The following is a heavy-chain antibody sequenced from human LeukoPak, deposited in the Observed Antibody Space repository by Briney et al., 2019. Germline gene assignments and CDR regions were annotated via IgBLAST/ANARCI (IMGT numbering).Heavy chain of an antibody. D-gene: IGHD3-16*01. J-gene: IGHJ4*02. CDR3: ARGENTYIDY. V-gene: IGHV3-30*01. Sequence: SVKGRFTISRDNSKNTLHLQMNSLRAEDTAVYYCARGENTYIDYWGQGTLVTVSS.